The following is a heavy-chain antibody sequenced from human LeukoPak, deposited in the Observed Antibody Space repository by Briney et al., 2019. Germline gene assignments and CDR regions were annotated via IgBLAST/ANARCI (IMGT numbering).Heavy chain of an antibody. Sequence: GGSLRLSCAASGFTFSDYYMSWIRQAPGKGLEWVSYISSSGSTIYYADSVKGRSTISRDNAKNSLYLQMNSLRAEDTAVYYCARCSSASCKFDYWGQGTLVTVSS. CDR3: ARCSSASCKFDY. V-gene: IGHV3-11*04. J-gene: IGHJ4*02. CDR1: GFTFSDYY. CDR2: ISSSGSTI. D-gene: IGHD2-2*01.